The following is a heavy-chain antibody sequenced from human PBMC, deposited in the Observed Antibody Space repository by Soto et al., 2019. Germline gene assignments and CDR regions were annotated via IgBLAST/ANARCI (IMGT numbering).Heavy chain of an antibody. CDR2: ILYTGNT. V-gene: IGHV4-59*02. Sequence: PSETLSLTCTVSGASVSSYYWSWIRQSPGKGLEWLGYILYTGNTNYNPSLKSRVTMSVDTSKNQVSLKLSAVTAADTALYFCARAAYGSGSYYAPYYYYAMDVWGQGTTVTVSS. D-gene: IGHD3-10*01. CDR3: ARAAYGSGSYYAPYYYYAMDV. J-gene: IGHJ6*02. CDR1: GASVSSYY.